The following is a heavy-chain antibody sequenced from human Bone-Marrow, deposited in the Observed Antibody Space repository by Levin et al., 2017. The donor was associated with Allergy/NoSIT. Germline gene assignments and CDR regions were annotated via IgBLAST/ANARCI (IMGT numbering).Heavy chain of an antibody. J-gene: IGHJ6*03. Sequence: LSLTCAASGFTFSSYAMSWVRQAPGKGLEWVSAISGSGGSTYYADSVKGRFTISRDNSKNTLYLQMNSLRAEDTAVYYCAKDGITIFGVVIDYYYYYYMDVWGKGTTVTVSS. D-gene: IGHD3-3*01. CDR3: AKDGITIFGVVIDYYYYYYMDV. V-gene: IGHV3-23*01. CDR1: GFTFSSYA. CDR2: ISGSGGST.